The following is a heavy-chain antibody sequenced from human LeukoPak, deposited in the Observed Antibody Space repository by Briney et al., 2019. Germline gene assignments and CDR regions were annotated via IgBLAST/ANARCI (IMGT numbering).Heavy chain of an antibody. CDR3: ARAPGYCSGGSCHTPPAEYFQH. D-gene: IGHD2-15*01. V-gene: IGHV4-31*03. CDR1: GGSISSGGYY. CDR2: IYYSGST. Sequence: SETLSLTCTVSGGSISSGGYYWSWIRQHPGTGLEWIGYIYYSGSTYYNPSLKSRVTISVDTSKNQFSLKLSSVTAADTAVYYCARAPGYCSGGSCHTPPAEYFQHWGQGTLVTVSS. J-gene: IGHJ1*01.